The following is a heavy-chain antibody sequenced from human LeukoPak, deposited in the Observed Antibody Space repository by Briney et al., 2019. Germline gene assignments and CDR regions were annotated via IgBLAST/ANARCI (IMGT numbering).Heavy chain of an antibody. CDR2: ISGSSGST. J-gene: IGHJ6*02. V-gene: IGHV3-23*01. D-gene: IGHD1-1*01. CDR1: GFTFNSYA. CDR3: AKVPQLYHYYGMDV. Sequence: PGGSLRLSCAASGFTFNSYAMSWVRQAPGKGLEGVSSISGSSGSTYYADPVKGRFTISRDNSKNTLYPQMNSLRAEDTAVYYCAKVPQLYHYYGMDVWGQGTTVTVSS.